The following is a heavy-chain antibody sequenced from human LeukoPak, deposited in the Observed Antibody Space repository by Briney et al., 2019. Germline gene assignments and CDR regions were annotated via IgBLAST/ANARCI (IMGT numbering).Heavy chain of an antibody. D-gene: IGHD2-21*02. Sequence: GGSLRLSCTASGFTFSDYAMSWARQAPGKGLEWVSRISGSGGSIRYADSVKGRFTISRDNSKNTLYLQMNSLRAEDTAVYYCARSYCGGDCSPDYYYYGMDVWGQGTTVTVSS. CDR3: ARSYCGGDCSPDYYYYGMDV. V-gene: IGHV3-23*01. CDR2: ISGSGGSI. CDR1: GFTFSDYA. J-gene: IGHJ6*02.